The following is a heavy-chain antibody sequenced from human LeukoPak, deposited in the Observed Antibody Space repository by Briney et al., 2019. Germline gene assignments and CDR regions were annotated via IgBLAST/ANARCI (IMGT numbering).Heavy chain of an antibody. D-gene: IGHD5-18*01. Sequence: PSETLPLTCTVSGGSISSYYWSWIRQPPGKGLEWIGYIYYSGSTNYNPSLKSRVTISVDTSKNQFSLKLSSVTAADTAVYYCARLKFTAMVDYWGQGTLVTVSS. V-gene: IGHV4-59*08. CDR1: GGSISSYY. J-gene: IGHJ4*02. CDR3: ARLKFTAMVDY. CDR2: IYYSGST.